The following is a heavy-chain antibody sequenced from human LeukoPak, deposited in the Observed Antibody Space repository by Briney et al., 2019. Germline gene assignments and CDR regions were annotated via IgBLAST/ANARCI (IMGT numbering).Heavy chain of an antibody. D-gene: IGHD3-22*01. V-gene: IGHV3-23*01. CDR1: GFTFSSYA. Sequence: PGGSLRLSCAASGFTFSSYAMSWVRQAPGKGLEWVSAIGGGGGGTYYADSVKGRFTVSRDNSKNTLYLRVNSLRAEDTAVYYCAKSNSGYLRPFDYWGQGTLVTVSS. CDR3: AKSNSGYLRPFDY. CDR2: IGGGGGGT. J-gene: IGHJ4*02.